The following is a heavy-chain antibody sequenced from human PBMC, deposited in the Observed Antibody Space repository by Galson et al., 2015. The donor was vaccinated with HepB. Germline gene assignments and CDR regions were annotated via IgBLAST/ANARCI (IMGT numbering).Heavy chain of an antibody. V-gene: IGHV3-21*01. CDR3: AGQGPRGAFDI. J-gene: IGHJ3*02. D-gene: IGHD1-14*01. CDR2: ISSSSSYI. Sequence: SLRLSCAASGFTFSSYNMNWVRQAPGKGLEWVSSISSSSSYIFCADPLKGRFIISRDNAKNSLSLQMNSLRADDTAVYYCAGQGPRGAFDIWGQGAVVTVSS. CDR1: GFTFSSYN.